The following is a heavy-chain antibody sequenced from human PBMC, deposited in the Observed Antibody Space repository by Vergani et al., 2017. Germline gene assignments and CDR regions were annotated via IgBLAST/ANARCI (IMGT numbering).Heavy chain of an antibody. Sequence: QVQLVQSGAELKKPGASVSVSCKGSSHTFQTYGISWVRQAPGKGLEWMAWIRPYTGHTIYAQKFQDRVTMTADTSTNTAYMELRSLRSDDTAVYYCARDYDILTGPLSELFDYWGQGTLVTVSS. CDR1: SHTFQTYG. CDR2: IRPYTGHT. J-gene: IGHJ4*02. CDR3: ARDYDILTGPLSELFDY. D-gene: IGHD3-9*01. V-gene: IGHV1-18*01.